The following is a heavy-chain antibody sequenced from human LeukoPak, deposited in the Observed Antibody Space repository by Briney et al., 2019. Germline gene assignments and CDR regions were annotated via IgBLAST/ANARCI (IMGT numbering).Heavy chain of an antibody. J-gene: IGHJ4*02. CDR1: GFTFDDYA. CDR2: ISWNSGSI. CDR3: AVWLEREAFDY. Sequence: PGGSLRLSCAASGFTFDDYAMHWVRQTPGKGLEWVSGISWNSGSIGYADSVKGRFTISRDNAKNSLYLQMNSLRAEDTAVYYCAVWLEREAFDYWGQGTLVTVSS. V-gene: IGHV3-9*01. D-gene: IGHD5-18*01.